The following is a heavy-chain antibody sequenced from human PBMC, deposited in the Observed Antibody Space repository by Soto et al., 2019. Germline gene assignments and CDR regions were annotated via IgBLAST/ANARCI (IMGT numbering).Heavy chain of an antibody. V-gene: IGHV3-23*01. CDR3: AKADGRIVARHFDF. D-gene: IGHD6-6*01. Sequence: EVQLLESGGGLVQPGGSLRLSCAASGFTFSSYAMYWVRQAPGKGLEWVSGISSGGGSPYYADSVKGRFTISRDNSKNTLYLQMNSLGAEDRAVYYCAKADGRIVARHFDFWGQGSLVTVSS. CDR1: GFTFSSYA. J-gene: IGHJ4*02. CDR2: ISSGGGSP.